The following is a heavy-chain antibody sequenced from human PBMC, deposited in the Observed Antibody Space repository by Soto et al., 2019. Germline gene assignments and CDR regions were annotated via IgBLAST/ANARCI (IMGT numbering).Heavy chain of an antibody. J-gene: IGHJ4*02. D-gene: IGHD6-13*01. V-gene: IGHV1-18*01. CDR2: ISAYNGNT. Sequence: QVQLVQSGAEMKKPGASVKVSCKASGYTFTSYGISWVRQAPGQGLEWMGWISAYNGNTNYAQKLQGRVTMTTDTSTNTAYMELRSLRSDDTAVYYCARDKEYSRSWYTLDYWGQGTLVTVSS. CDR1: GYTFTSYG. CDR3: ARDKEYSRSWYTLDY.